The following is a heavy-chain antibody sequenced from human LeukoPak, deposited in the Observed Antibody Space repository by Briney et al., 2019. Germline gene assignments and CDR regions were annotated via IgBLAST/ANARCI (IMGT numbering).Heavy chain of an antibody. J-gene: IGHJ4*02. Sequence: ASVKVSCKASGYTFTSYDINWVRQATGQGLEWMGWMNPNSGNTGYAQKFQGRVTMTRNTSISTAYMGLSSLRSEDTAVYYCARGQLLAGVVVIPGIDYWGQGTLVTVSS. CDR3: ARGQLLAGVVVIPGIDY. CDR2: MNPNSGNT. D-gene: IGHD3-22*01. CDR1: GYTFTSYD. V-gene: IGHV1-8*01.